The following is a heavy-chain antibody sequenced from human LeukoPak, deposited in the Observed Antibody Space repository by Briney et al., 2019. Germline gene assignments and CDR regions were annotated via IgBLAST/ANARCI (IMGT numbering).Heavy chain of an antibody. J-gene: IGHJ3*02. D-gene: IGHD2-15*01. CDR2: ISNSDTYI. CDR3: ARAVAPSAIEEAFDI. Sequence: PGGSLRLSCAASGFNFNKYTMTWVRQAPGKGLEWVSSISNSDTYIFYADFVKGRFTISRDNAKNSLYLQLNSLRVEDTAVYYCARAVAPSAIEEAFDIWGQGTMVTVSS. V-gene: IGHV3-21*01. CDR1: GFNFNKYT.